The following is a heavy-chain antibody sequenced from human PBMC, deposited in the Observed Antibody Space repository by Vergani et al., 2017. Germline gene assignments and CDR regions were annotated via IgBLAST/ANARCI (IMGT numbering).Heavy chain of an antibody. CDR3: ARRDYRRRCWFDP. CDR1: GGSIGSSSYY. V-gene: IGHV4-39*01. CDR2: IYYSGST. D-gene: IGHD4-11*01. J-gene: IGHJ5*02. Sequence: QLQLQESGPGLVKPSETLSLTCTVSGGSIGSSSYYWGWIRQPPGKGLEWIGSIYYSGSTYYNPSLKSRVTISVDTSKNQFSLKLSSVTAADTAVYYCARRDYRRRCWFDPWGQGTLVTVSS.